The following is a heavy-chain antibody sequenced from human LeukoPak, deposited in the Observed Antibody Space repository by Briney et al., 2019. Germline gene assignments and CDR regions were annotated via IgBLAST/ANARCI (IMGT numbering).Heavy chain of an antibody. D-gene: IGHD5-18*01. CDR2: IYYSGST. J-gene: IGHJ4*02. CDR3: ARVGYSYGTFDY. Sequence: SETLSLTCTVSGDSISSSSYYWGWIRQPPGKGLEWIGSIYYSGSTYYNPSLKSRVTISVDTSKNQFSLKLNSLTAADTAVYYCARVGYSYGTFDYWGQGTLVTVSS. CDR1: GDSISSSSYY. V-gene: IGHV4-39*07.